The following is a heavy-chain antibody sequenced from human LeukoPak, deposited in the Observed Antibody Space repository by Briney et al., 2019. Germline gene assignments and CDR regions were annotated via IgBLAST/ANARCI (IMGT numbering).Heavy chain of an antibody. D-gene: IGHD3-22*01. Sequence: ASVKISCKVSGYTFTDYYMHWVQQAPGKGLEWMGLVDPEDGETIYAEKFQGRVTITADTSTDTAYMELSSLRSEDTAVYYCARGGAMIVVVNEYDYWGQGTLVTVSP. V-gene: IGHV1-69-2*01. CDR2: VDPEDGET. J-gene: IGHJ4*02. CDR1: GYTFTDYY. CDR3: ARGGAMIVVVNEYDY.